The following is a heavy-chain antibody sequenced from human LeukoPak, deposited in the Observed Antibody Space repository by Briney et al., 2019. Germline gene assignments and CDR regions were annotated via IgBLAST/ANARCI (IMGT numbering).Heavy chain of an antibody. Sequence: ASVKVSCKASGHTFTSYDINWVRQATGQGLEWMGWMNPNSGNTGYAQKFQGRVTMTRNTSISTAYMELSSLRSEDTAVYYCARDQWFGELLNWFDPWGQGTLVTVSS. D-gene: IGHD3-10*01. J-gene: IGHJ5*02. V-gene: IGHV1-8*01. CDR3: ARDQWFGELLNWFDP. CDR2: MNPNSGNT. CDR1: GHTFTSYD.